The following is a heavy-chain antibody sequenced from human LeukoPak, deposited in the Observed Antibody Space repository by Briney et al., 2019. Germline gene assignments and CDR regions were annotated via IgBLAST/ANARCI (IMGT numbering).Heavy chain of an antibody. V-gene: IGHV3-74*01. Sequence: GGSLRLSCAASGFTFSDYYMSWIRQAPGKGLVWVSRINSDGSITSYADSVKGRFTISRDNAKNTFYLQMNSLRAEDTAVYYCARGGSGYTYGYDYWGQGTLVTVSS. CDR1: GFTFSDYY. D-gene: IGHD5-18*01. CDR3: ARGGSGYTYGYDY. CDR2: INSDGSIT. J-gene: IGHJ4*02.